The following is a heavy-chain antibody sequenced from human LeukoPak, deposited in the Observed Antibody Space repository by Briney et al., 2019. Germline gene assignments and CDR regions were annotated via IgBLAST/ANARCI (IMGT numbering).Heavy chain of an antibody. D-gene: IGHD5-18*01. V-gene: IGHV5-51*01. Sequence: GESLKISCKASGYSFTSYWIGWVRQMPGKGLEWIGIIDPSDSETRYTPSFQGQATISVDKSLTTADLQWNSLKASDTAMYYCARQTAMGRSGDYWGQGTLVTVSS. CDR1: GYSFTSYW. J-gene: IGHJ4*02. CDR3: ARQTAMGRSGDY. CDR2: IDPSDSET.